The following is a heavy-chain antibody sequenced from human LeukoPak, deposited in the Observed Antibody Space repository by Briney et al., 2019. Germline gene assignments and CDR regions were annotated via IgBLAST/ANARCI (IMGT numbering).Heavy chain of an antibody. Sequence: GGSLRLSCAASEFTFSIYAMSWVRPAPGRGLEWVAYITSTGGSTWYAGSVKGRFTISRDNSKYTVYLQMNSLRAEDTAIYYCAKDRPNYFGTNGHYYRRDGDFWGQGTLVTVSS. CDR1: EFTFSIYA. D-gene: IGHD3-22*01. CDR3: AKDRPNYFGTNGHYYRRDGDF. CDR2: ITSTGGST. V-gene: IGHV3-23*01. J-gene: IGHJ4*02.